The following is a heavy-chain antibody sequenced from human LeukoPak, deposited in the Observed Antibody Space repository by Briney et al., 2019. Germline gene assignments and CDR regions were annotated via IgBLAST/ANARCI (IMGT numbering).Heavy chain of an antibody. Sequence: GGSLRLSCAASGFTFDDYAMHWVRQAPGKGLEWVSGISWNSGSIGYADSVKGRFTISGDNAKNSLYLQMNSLRAEDMALYYCAKSSGWYFPIDYWGQGTLVTVSS. CDR3: AKSSGWYFPIDY. J-gene: IGHJ4*02. CDR1: GFTFDDYA. V-gene: IGHV3-9*03. CDR2: ISWNSGSI. D-gene: IGHD6-19*01.